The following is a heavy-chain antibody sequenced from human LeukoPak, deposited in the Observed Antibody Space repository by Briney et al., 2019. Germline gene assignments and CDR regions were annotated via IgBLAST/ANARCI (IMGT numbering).Heavy chain of an antibody. D-gene: IGHD3-3*01. CDR1: GGSISSYY. CDR2: IYYSGST. CDR3: ARLVFGADYFDY. J-gene: IGHJ4*02. Sequence: SETLSLTCTVSGGSISSYYWSWIRQPPGKGLEWIGYIYYSGSTNYNPSLKSRVTISVDTSKNQFSLKLSSVTAADTAVYYCARLVFGADYFDYWGQGTMVTVSS. V-gene: IGHV4-59*08.